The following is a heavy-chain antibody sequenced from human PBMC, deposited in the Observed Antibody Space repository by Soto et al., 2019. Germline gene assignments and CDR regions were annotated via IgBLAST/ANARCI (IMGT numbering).Heavy chain of an antibody. CDR3: AKDIREYSSGWTYFDY. J-gene: IGHJ4*01. CDR2: ITWNSGSI. Sequence: GGSLRLSCAASGFAFHDYAMHWVRQGQGKGLEWVSGITWNSGSIDYADSVKGRFTISRDNAKNSLYLQMNSLRPEDTALYYCAKDIREYSSGWTYFDYWGHGTLVTVSS. D-gene: IGHD6-19*01. CDR1: GFAFHDYA. V-gene: IGHV3-9*01.